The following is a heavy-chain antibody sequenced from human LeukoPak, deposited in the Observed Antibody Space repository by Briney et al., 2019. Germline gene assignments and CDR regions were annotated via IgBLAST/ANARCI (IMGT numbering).Heavy chain of an antibody. V-gene: IGHV3-33*06. CDR1: GFTFSSYG. CDR3: AKDRYSSGWANGSDI. D-gene: IGHD6-19*01. CDR2: IWYDGSNN. J-gene: IGHJ3*02. Sequence: GGSLRLSCAASGFTFSSYGMHWVRQAPGKGLEWVAVIWYDGSNNYYGDSVKGRFTISRDNSKNTLYLQMNSLRAEDTAVYYCAKDRYSSGWANGSDIWGQGTMVTVSS.